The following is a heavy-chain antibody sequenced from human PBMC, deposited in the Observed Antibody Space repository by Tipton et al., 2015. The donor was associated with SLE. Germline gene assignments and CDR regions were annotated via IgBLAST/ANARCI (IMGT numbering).Heavy chain of an antibody. CDR1: GGSISSYY. V-gene: IGHV4-59*01. CDR3: AREVVGADDAFDI. J-gene: IGHJ3*02. CDR2: IYYSGST. Sequence: LRLSCTVSGGSISSYYWSWIRQPPGKGLEWIGYIYYSGSTNYNPSLKSRVTISVDTSRNQFSLKLSSVTAADTAVYYCAREVVGADDAFDIWGQGTMVTVSS. D-gene: IGHD1-26*01.